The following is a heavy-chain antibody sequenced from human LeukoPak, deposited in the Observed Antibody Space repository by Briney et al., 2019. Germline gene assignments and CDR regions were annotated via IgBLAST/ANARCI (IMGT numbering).Heavy chain of an antibody. CDR3: ARDRVVRGVAYGMDV. J-gene: IGHJ6*02. Sequence: ASVKVSCKASGYTFTIYAMNWVRQAPGQGLEWMGWINTNTGNPTYAQGFTGRFVFSLDTSVSTAYLQISSLKAEDTAVYYCARDRVVRGVAYGMDVWGQGTTVTVSS. CDR1: GYTFTIYA. CDR2: INTNTGNP. D-gene: IGHD3-10*01. V-gene: IGHV7-4-1*02.